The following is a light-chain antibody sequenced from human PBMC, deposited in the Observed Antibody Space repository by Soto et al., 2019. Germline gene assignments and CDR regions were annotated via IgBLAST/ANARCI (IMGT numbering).Light chain of an antibody. CDR3: QQRNDRPPWT. CDR1: QSIGLA. J-gene: IGKJ1*01. Sequence: EIVLTQSPATLSLSPGERATLSCRASQSIGLAIAWYQHKPGQAPRLLIFDASQRATGIPARFRGSGSGTDFTLSISSLEPEDFAVYYCQQRNDRPPWTFGQGTKVDIK. V-gene: IGKV3-11*01. CDR2: DAS.